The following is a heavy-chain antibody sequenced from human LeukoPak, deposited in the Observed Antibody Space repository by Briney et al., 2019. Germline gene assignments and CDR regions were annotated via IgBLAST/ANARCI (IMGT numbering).Heavy chain of an antibody. J-gene: IGHJ4*02. Sequence: GGSLRLSCAASGFNFSSYSMNWVRQAPGKGLEWVSPISSSSSYIYYADSVKGRFTISRDNAKNSLYLQMNSLRAEDTAVYYCAREGIVYYYGSGSEIDYWGQGTLVTVSS. CDR2: ISSSSSYI. V-gene: IGHV3-21*01. CDR3: AREGIVYYYGSGSEIDY. CDR1: GFNFSSYS. D-gene: IGHD3-10*01.